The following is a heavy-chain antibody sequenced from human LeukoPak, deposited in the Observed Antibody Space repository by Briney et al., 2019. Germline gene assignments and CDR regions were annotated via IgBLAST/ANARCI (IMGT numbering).Heavy chain of an antibody. CDR2: IYSGGTT. D-gene: IGHD3-10*01. CDR1: GFSVSNNY. Sequence: PGGSLRLSCAASGFSVSNNYMTWVRQAPGKGLEWVSNIYSGGTTFYADSVKGRFTISRDNSKNTLYLQMNSLRAEDTAVYYCAKDPEDLLLWFGESKWGQGTLVTVSS. V-gene: IGHV3-53*01. J-gene: IGHJ4*02. CDR3: AKDPEDLLLWFGESK.